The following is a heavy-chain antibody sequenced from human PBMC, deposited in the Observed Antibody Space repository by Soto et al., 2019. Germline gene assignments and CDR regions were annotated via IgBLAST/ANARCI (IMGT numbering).Heavy chain of an antibody. V-gene: IGHV1-2*02. CDR1: GYTFTKYY. CDR2: INPNNGGT. J-gene: IGHJ4*02. Sequence: QVQLVQSGAEAKKPGASVKVSCKASGYTFTKYYVHWVRLAPGQGLEYMGWINPNNGGTRHAQKFQGRVTMIRDTAISTVYMELSSPTSDDRAVYYCGRKDRSTSLDYWGQGTLVTVSS. CDR3: GRKDRSTSLDY. D-gene: IGHD1-26*01.